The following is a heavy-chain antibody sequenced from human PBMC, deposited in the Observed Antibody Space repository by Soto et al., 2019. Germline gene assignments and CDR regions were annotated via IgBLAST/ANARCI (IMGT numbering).Heavy chain of an antibody. CDR2: IYPGDSDT. D-gene: IGHD6-6*01. CDR1: GYSFASYW. V-gene: IGHV5-51*01. CDR3: ARTRSFTLGFYYDGMDV. Sequence: GESLKISCQGSGYSFASYWIGWVRQMPGKDLEWMGIIYPGDSDTRYSPSFQGQVTISADKSLRTAYLQWTSLKAPDTALYYCARTRSFTLGFYYDGMDVWGQGTSVT. J-gene: IGHJ6*02.